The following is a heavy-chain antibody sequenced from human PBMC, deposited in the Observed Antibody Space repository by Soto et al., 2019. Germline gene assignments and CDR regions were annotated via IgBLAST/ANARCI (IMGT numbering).Heavy chain of an antibody. V-gene: IGHV3-48*01. J-gene: IGHJ4*02. CDR3: ARPDYYDTTGYYED. CDR2: ISRSGSTI. CDR1: GFIFSRYN. D-gene: IGHD3-22*01. Sequence: PGGSLRLSCAASGFIFSRYNMNWVRQAPGKGLEWVAYISRSGSTIYYAGSVKGRFTISRDNTKNSLYLQMKSLRVEDTALYYCARPDYYDTTGYYEDWGQGT.